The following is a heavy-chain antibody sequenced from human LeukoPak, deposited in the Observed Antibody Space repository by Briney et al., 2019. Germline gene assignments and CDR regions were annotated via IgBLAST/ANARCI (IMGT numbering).Heavy chain of an antibody. J-gene: IGHJ4*02. CDR2: MNPNSGNT. Sequence: ASVTVSCKASGYTFTSYDINWARQATGQGLEWMGWMNPNSGNTGYAQKFQGRVTMTRNTSISTAYMELSSLRSEDTAVYYCARERGVGHGAVAGTELDYWGQGTLVTVSS. CDR3: ARERGVGHGAVAGTELDY. CDR1: GYTFTSYD. D-gene: IGHD6-19*01. V-gene: IGHV1-8*01.